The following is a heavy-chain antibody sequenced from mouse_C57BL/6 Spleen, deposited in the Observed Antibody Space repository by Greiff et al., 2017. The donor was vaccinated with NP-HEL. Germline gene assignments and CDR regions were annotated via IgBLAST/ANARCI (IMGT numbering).Heavy chain of an antibody. D-gene: IGHD1-1*01. Sequence: QVQLQQPGAELVMPGASVKLSCKASGYTFTSYWMHWVKQRPGQGLEWIGEIDPSDSYTNYNQKFKGKSTLPVDTSSRTAYMQLSSPTSEDSEVYYSTRDYGSSWAYWGQGTRVTVSS. CDR2: IDPSDSYT. CDR3: TRDYGSSWAY. CDR1: GYTFTSYW. V-gene: IGHV1-69*01. J-gene: IGHJ3*01.